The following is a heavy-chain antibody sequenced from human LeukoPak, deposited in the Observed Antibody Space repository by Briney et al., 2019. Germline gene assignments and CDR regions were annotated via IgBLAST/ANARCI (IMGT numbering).Heavy chain of an antibody. CDR1: GGTFISYA. CDR2: MNLNSGKT. CDR3: ARGRGDFVWSKSGWYFDL. J-gene: IGHJ2*01. V-gene: IGHV1-8*03. Sequence: ASVKVSRKGSGGTFISYAISGVRQAPGQGLEGMGWMNLNSGKTGYAQKFQGRVSITRDTYISTDYLELRRLRSEATAVYYCARGRGDFVWSKSGWYFDLWGRGTLVTVSS. D-gene: IGHD3-9*01.